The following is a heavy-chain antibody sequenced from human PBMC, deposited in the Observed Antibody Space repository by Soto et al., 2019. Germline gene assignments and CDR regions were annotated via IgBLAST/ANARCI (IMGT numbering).Heavy chain of an antibody. CDR1: GGTFSSYA. V-gene: IGHV1-69*13. Sequence: VXAEKVSCKASGGTFSSYAISWVRQAPGQGLEGTGGIIPIFGTANYAQKFQGRVTITEDESTSTAYMELRSLRSEETAVYYCARGITGITGTGIHCWGQGTRVNVSS. J-gene: IGHJ4*02. CDR3: ARGITGITGTGIHC. CDR2: IIPIFGTA. D-gene: IGHD1-20*01.